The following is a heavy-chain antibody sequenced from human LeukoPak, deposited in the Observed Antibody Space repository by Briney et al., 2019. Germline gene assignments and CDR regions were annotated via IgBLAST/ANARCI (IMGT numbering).Heavy chain of an antibody. D-gene: IGHD3-16*01. CDR3: ARDGGGFMDV. V-gene: IGHV3-74*03. Sequence: PGGSLRLSCAASGFTFSGYWMHWVRQAPGKGLVWVSRINTEGSSTAYADSMEGRFTISRNNAKSTLSLQMNSLRVEDTAVYYCARDGGGFMDVWGKGTPVTVSS. J-gene: IGHJ6*03. CDR1: GFTFSGYW. CDR2: INTEGSST.